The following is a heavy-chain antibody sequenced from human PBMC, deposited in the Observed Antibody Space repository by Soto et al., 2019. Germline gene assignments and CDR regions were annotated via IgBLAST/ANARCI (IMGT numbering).Heavy chain of an antibody. CDR2: ITAHNGNT. J-gene: IGHJ6*03. CDR1: GYTFSSYG. V-gene: IGHV1-18*01. CDR3: ARGFYYYYYMDV. Sequence: QVPLVQSGAEVKKPGASVKVSCKASGYTFSSYGISWVRQAPGQGLEWMGWITAHNGNTFYAQRLQGRVTLTTDTSTSTAYMELRSLRSDDTAVYYCARGFYYYYYMDVWGKGTTVTVSS.